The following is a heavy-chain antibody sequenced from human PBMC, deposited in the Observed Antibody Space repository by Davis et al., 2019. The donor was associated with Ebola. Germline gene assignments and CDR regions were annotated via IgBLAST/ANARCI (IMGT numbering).Heavy chain of an antibody. Sequence: PSETLSLTCTVSGGSVSSGSYYWSWIRQPPGKGLEWIGYIYYSGSTNYNPSLKSRVTISVDTSKNQFSLKLSSVTAADTAVYYCARDPARGGSAFDIWSQGTMVTVSS. CDR2: IYYSGST. CDR1: GGSVSSGSYY. J-gene: IGHJ3*02. CDR3: ARDPARGGSAFDI. V-gene: IGHV4-61*01. D-gene: IGHD3-16*01.